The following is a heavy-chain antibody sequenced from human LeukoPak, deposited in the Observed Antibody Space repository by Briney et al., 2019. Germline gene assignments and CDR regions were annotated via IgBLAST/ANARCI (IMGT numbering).Heavy chain of an antibody. CDR2: ISSNGGST. CDR1: GFTFSSYA. D-gene: IGHD5-12*01. CDR3: ARDRYSGYDW. V-gene: IGHV3-64*01. J-gene: IGHJ4*02. Sequence: GGSLRLSCAASGFTFSSYAMPWVRQAPGKGLEYVSAISSNGGSTYYANSVKGRFTISRDNSKNTLYLQMGSLRAEDMAVYYCARDRYSGYDWWGQGTLVTVSS.